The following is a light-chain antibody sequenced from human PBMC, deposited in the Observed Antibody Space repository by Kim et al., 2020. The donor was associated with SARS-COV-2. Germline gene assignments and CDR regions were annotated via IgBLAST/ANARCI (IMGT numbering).Light chain of an antibody. CDR2: YNS. J-gene: IGLJ2*01. Sequence: SYELTQPPSVSVAPGKTARVTCGGNNIGSKSVQWYQQKSGQAPILVIFYNSDRPSGIPERFSGSNSGNTATLTISRVEAVDEADYYCQVWDPSSDHVVFGGGTQLTVL. CDR3: QVWDPSSDHVV. CDR1: NIGSKS. V-gene: IGLV3-21*04.